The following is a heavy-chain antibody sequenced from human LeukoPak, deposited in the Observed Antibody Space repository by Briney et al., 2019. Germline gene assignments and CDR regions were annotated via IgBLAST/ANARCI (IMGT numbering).Heavy chain of an antibody. V-gene: IGHV3-23*01. J-gene: IGHJ4*02. CDR3: AKDRGYSSSWALFDY. CDR1: GFTFSSYA. D-gene: IGHD6-13*01. CDR2: ISGSGGST. Sequence: PGGSLRLSCAASGFTFSSYAMSWVRQAPGKGLEWVSAISGSGGSTYYADSVKGRFTISRDNSKNTLYLQMNSLRAEDTAVYYCAKDRGYSSSWALFDYWGQGTLVTASS.